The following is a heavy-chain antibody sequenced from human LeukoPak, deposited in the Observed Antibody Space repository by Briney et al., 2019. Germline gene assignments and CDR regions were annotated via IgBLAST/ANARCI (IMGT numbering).Heavy chain of an antibody. CDR3: AKAPGYCSGGTCYDY. CDR1: GFTFSSHA. D-gene: IGHD2-15*01. V-gene: IGHV3-23*01. Sequence: PGGSLRLSCAASGFTFSSHAMSWVRQAPGKGLEWVSVISGSGGSTYNADSVKGRFIISRDNSKNTLYLQMKSLRVDDTAVYYCAKAPGYCSGGTCYDYWGQGSLVAVSS. J-gene: IGHJ4*02. CDR2: ISGSGGST.